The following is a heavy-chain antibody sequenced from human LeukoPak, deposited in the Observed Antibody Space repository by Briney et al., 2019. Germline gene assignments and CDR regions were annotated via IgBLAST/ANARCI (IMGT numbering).Heavy chain of an antibody. CDR1: GFTFSSYS. V-gene: IGHV3-21*01. CDR3: TGVRLYCSGGSCEKANDAFDI. CDR2: ISSRRSYI. Sequence: GGSLRLSCAASGFTFSSYSMNWVRQAPGKGLELVSSISSRRSYIYYADSVKGRFTISRDNAKNSLYLQMNSLRAEDTAVYYWTGVRLYCSGGSCEKANDAFDIWGQGTMVTVSS. J-gene: IGHJ3*02. D-gene: IGHD2-15*01.